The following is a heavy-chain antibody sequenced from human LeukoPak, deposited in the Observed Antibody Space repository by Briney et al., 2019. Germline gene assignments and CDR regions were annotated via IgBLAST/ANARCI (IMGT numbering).Heavy chain of an antibody. J-gene: IGHJ3*02. Sequence: SETLSLTCPLSGGSLTSHYWTWIRQPPGKALEWTGYIYDKGIPNYNPSRKSRVTMSGDTSNNQFSLKLSSVTAADTAVYYCARGIVIFTNDAFDIWAEGTMVTVSS. V-gene: IGHV4-59*11. CDR1: GGSLTSHY. CDR2: IYDKGIP. D-gene: IGHD2-21*01. CDR3: ARGIVIFTNDAFDI.